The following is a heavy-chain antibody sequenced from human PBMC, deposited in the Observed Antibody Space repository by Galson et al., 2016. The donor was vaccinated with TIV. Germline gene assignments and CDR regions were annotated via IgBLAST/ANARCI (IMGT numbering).Heavy chain of an antibody. V-gene: IGHV4-30-2*01. Sequence: TLSLTCDVSDDLFSIGGFSWSWIRQPPGKGLEWIGNIYDSGSAYYSPPLKSRVTISIDRSKKQFSLRLRSVTAADTAVYHCARGDIVVVPVTKGGWFDPWGQGTLVTVSS. D-gene: IGHD2-2*01. CDR2: IYDSGSA. CDR1: DDLFSIGGFS. J-gene: IGHJ5*02. CDR3: ARGDIVVVPVTKGGWFDP.